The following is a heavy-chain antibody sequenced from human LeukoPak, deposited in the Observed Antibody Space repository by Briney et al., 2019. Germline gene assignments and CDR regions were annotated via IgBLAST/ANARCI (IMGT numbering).Heavy chain of an antibody. CDR3: ARVDEMATFNFDY. CDR1: GYMFTGCY. D-gene: IGHD5-24*01. CDR2: INPNTGTT. V-gene: IGHV1-2*02. J-gene: IGHJ4*02. Sequence: ASVKVSCKASGYMFTGCYMHWVRQAPGHGVEWMGWINPNTGTTNYAQKFQGRVTLTRDTSISTAYMEVIRLRSDDTAMYYCARVDEMATFNFDYWGQGTLVTVSA.